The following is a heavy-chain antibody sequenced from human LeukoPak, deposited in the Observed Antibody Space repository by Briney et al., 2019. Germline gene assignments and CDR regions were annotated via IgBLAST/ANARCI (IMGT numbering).Heavy chain of an antibody. CDR3: ARGGKIAGYYYFYMDV. V-gene: IGHV3-7*01. CDR2: IKQDGSEK. CDR1: GFTFSTYW. Sequence: GGSLRLSCVGSGFTFSTYWKSWVRQAPGKGLEGVAHIKQDGSEKYYVDSVKGRLTISRDNAKNSLFLQVNSLRAEDTAVYYCARGGKIAGYYYFYMDVWGKGTTVIVSS. J-gene: IGHJ6*03. D-gene: IGHD2/OR15-2a*01.